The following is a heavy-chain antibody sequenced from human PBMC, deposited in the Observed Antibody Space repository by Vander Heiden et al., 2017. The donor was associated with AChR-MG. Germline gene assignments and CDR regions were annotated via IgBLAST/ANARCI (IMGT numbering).Heavy chain of an antibody. Sequence: QVQLVQSGAEVKKPGSSVKDSCKASGGTFSSYTISWVRQAPGQGLEWMGRIIPILGIANYAQKFQGRVTITADKSTSTAYMELSSLRSEDTAVYYCAEDLGYCSGGSCHSYFDYWGQGTLVTVSS. CDR3: AEDLGYCSGGSCHSYFDY. D-gene: IGHD2-15*01. CDR2: IIPILGIA. J-gene: IGHJ4*02. V-gene: IGHV1-69*02. CDR1: GGTFSSYT.